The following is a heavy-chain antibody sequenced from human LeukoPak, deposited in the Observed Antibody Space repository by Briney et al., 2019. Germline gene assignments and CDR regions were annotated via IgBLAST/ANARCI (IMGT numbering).Heavy chain of an antibody. Sequence: QPGRSLRLSCAASGFTFSSYAMHWVRQAPGKGLEWVAVISYDGSNKYYADSVKGRFTVSRDNSKNTLYLQMNSLRAEDTAVYYCAKGVTMIVPVAYDAFDIWGQGTMVTVSS. CDR3: AKGVTMIVPVAYDAFDI. V-gene: IGHV3-30-3*01. J-gene: IGHJ3*02. CDR1: GFTFSSYA. D-gene: IGHD3-22*01. CDR2: ISYDGSNK.